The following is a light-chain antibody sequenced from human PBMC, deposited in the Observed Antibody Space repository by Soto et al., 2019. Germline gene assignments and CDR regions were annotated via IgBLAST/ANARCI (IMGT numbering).Light chain of an antibody. V-gene: IGKV1-12*01. J-gene: IGKJ5*01. CDR1: QGISNW. CDR2: TAS. CDR3: QQASAFPIT. Sequence: DIQMTQSPSFESASVGDRVIVTCRASQGISNWLAWYQQKPGKAPKLLIYTASTLGSGVPSRFSGSGSGTDFTLTISSLQPEDFATYYCQQASAFPITFGQGTRLEIK.